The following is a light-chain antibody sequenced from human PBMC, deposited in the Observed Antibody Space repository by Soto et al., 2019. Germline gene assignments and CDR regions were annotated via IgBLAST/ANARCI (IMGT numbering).Light chain of an antibody. J-gene: IGLJ2*01. CDR3: SSYTSTSTLV. CDR1: SSDVGGYNY. Sequence: QSARTQPASVSGSPGQSITISCTGTSSDVGGYNYVSWYQQHPGKAPKLMIYDVSNRPSGVSNRFSGSKSGNTASLTISGIQADDEADYYCSSYTSTSTLVFGGGTKLTVL. V-gene: IGLV2-14*01. CDR2: DVS.